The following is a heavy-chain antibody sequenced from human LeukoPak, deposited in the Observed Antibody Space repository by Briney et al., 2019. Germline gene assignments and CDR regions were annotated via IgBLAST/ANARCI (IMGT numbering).Heavy chain of an antibody. Sequence: GESLKISCKGSGYSFTSYWIGWVRQMPGKGLEWMGIIYPGDSDTRYSPSFQGQVTISADKSISTAYLQWSSLKASDTAMYYCARKDLRSGWSRAYFDYWGQGTLVTVSS. CDR1: GYSFTSYW. CDR2: IYPGDSDT. V-gene: IGHV5-51*01. J-gene: IGHJ4*02. CDR3: ARKDLRSGWSRAYFDY. D-gene: IGHD6-19*01.